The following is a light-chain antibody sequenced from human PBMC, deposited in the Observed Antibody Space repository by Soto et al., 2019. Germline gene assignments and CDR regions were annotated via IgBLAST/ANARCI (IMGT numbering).Light chain of an antibody. CDR2: GAS. CDR3: QQYGSSLIT. Sequence: ENVMTQLPGPLFFSSREKTTPSCRARQTVSSSSLAWYQQKPGQAPRLLIYGASSRATGIPDRFSGSGSGTDFTLTISRLEPEDFAVYYCQQYGSSLITFGQGTRLGIK. CDR1: QTVSSSS. V-gene: IGKV3-20*01. J-gene: IGKJ5*01.